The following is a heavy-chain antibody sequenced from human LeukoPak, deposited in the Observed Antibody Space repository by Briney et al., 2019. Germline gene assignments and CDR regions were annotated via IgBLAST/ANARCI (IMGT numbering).Heavy chain of an antibody. CDR1: GFTFSSYG. CDR3: ARTYYYGSGTSYGMDV. Sequence: GRSLRLSCAASGFTFSSYGIHWVRQAPGKGLEWVALILYDGSNKYYADSVKGRFTISRDNSKNTLYLQMNSLRAEDTAVYYCARTYYYGSGTSYGMDVWGQGTTVTVSS. V-gene: IGHV3-33*01. J-gene: IGHJ6*02. D-gene: IGHD3-10*01. CDR2: ILYDGSNK.